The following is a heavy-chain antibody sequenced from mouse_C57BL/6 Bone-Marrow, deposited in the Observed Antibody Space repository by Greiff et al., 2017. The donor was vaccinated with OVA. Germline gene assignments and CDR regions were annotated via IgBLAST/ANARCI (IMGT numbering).Heavy chain of an antibody. Sequence: VQLKESGGGLVQPGGSLKLSCAASGFTFSDYGLAWVRQAPRKGPEWVAFISNLAYSIYYADTVTGRFTISRENAKNTLYLEMSSLRSEDTAMYYCARHVGIYWYFDVWGTGTTVTVSS. V-gene: IGHV5-15*01. J-gene: IGHJ1*03. CDR1: GFTFSDYG. CDR2: ISNLAYSI. CDR3: ARHVGIYWYFDV.